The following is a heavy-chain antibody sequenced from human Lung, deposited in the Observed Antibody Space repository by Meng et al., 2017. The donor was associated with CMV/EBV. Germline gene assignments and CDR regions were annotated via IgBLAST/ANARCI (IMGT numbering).Heavy chain of an antibody. D-gene: IGHD4-17*01. CDR2: IIPILDVP. CDR3: ARHRGEENVGWFDP. J-gene: IGHJ5*02. V-gene: IGHV1-69*02. Sequence: SVXVSXKASGGTFSGYIISWVRQAPGQGLECMGRIIPILDVPNYAQKFQGRVTLTADKSPCTDYMELSSLTSEDTASYYCARHRGEENVGWFDPWGQGTXVNVSS. CDR1: GGTFSGYI.